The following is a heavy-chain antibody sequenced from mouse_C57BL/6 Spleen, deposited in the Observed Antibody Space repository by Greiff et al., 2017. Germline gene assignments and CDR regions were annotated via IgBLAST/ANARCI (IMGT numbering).Heavy chain of an antibody. J-gene: IGHJ4*01. CDR1: GFTFSDYG. D-gene: IGHD4-1*01. CDR2: ISSGSSTI. Sequence: DVKLVESGGGLVKPGGSLKLSCAASGFTFSDYGMHWVRQAPEKGLEWVAYISSGSSTIYYADTVKGRFTISRDNAKNTLFLQMTSLRSEDTAMFYCARGPNWENYAMDYWGQRTSVTVSS. V-gene: IGHV5-17*01. CDR3: ARGPNWENYAMDY.